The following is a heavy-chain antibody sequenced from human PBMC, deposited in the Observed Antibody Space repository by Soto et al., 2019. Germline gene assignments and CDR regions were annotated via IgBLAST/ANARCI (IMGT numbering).Heavy chain of an antibody. V-gene: IGHV4-30-4*01. CDR1: GDSISTVDYF. CDR3: ARGRYCFTGRCFPNWFDS. D-gene: IGHD2-15*01. CDR2: IYKSTTT. Sequence: QVHLLESGPGLVKPSQTLSLTCSVSGDSISTVDYFWAWIRQPPGQALEYIGYIYKSTTTYYNPSFESRVAISLDTSKSQFSLNVTSVTAADTAVYFCARGRYCFTGRCFPNWFDSWGQGTLVTVSS. J-gene: IGHJ5*01.